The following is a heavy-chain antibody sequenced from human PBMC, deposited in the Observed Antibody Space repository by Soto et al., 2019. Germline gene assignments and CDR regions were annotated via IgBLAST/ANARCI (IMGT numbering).Heavy chain of an antibody. Sequence: ESGGGLVQPGGSLRLSCAASVFTVSTKYMSWVRQAPGKGLEWVSVIYSGGSTFYADSVRGRFTISRDNSKNTVNLQMNSLRAEDTAVYYCARDPWAADYWGQGTLVTVSS. CDR2: IYSGGST. V-gene: IGHV3-66*01. D-gene: IGHD3-16*01. CDR1: VFTVSTKY. J-gene: IGHJ4*02. CDR3: ARDPWAADY.